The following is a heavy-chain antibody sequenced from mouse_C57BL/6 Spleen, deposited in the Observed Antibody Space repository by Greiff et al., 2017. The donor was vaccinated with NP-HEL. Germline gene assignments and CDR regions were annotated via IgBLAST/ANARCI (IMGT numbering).Heavy chain of an antibody. CDR3: ARAGYYGPWYFDV. Sequence: EVQRVESEGGLVQPGSSMKLSCTASGFTFSDYYMAWVRQVPEKGLEWVANINYDGSSTYYLDSLKSRFIISRDNAKNILYLQMSSLKSEDTATYYCARAGYYGPWYFDVWGTGTTVTVSS. D-gene: IGHD1-2*01. CDR1: GFTFSDYY. V-gene: IGHV5-16*01. CDR2: INYDGSST. J-gene: IGHJ1*03.